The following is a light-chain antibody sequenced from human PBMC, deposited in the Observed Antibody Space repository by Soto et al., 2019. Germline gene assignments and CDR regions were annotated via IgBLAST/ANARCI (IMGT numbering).Light chain of an antibody. CDR3: QQYNNWPRT. CDR1: QSVSSN. V-gene: IGKV3-15*01. Sequence: IVTNPDPSTVAVSHGERGPLSYRASQSVSSNLAWYQQKPGQAPRLLIYGASTRATGIPARFSGGGSGTEFTLTISSLQSEDFAVYYCQQYNNWPRTFGQGTKLDI. J-gene: IGKJ1*01. CDR2: GAS.